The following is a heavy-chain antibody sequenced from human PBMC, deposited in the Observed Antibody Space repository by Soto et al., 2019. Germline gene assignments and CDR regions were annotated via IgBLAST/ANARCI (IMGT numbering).Heavy chain of an antibody. J-gene: IGHJ4*02. D-gene: IGHD3-10*01. CDR1: GYTFTSYA. Sequence: ASVKVSCKASGYTFTSYAMHWVRQAPGQRLEWMGWINAGNGNTKYSQKFQGRVTITRDTSASTAYMELSSLRSEDTAVYYCARAGGSGSYYKSAFDYWGQGTLVTVSS. CDR2: INAGNGNT. CDR3: ARAGGSGSYYKSAFDY. V-gene: IGHV1-3*01.